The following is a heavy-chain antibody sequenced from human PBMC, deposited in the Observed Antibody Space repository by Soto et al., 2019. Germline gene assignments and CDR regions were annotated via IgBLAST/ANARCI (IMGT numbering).Heavy chain of an antibody. J-gene: IGHJ5*02. CDR3: AKAKYYYGSGSYYWFDP. CDR1: GFTFSSCA. D-gene: IGHD3-10*01. CDR2: ISGSGGST. Sequence: EVQLLESGGGLVQPGGSLRLSCAASGFTFSSCAMSWVRQAPGKGLEWVSAISGSGGSTYYADSVKGRFTISRDNSKNTLYLQMNSLRAEDTAVYYCAKAKYYYGSGSYYWFDPWGQGTLVTVSS. V-gene: IGHV3-23*01.